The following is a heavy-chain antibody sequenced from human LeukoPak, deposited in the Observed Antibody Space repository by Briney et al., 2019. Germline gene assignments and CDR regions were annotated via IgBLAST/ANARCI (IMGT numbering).Heavy chain of an antibody. Sequence: PGGSLRLSCAASGFTFNTYSMNWVRQAPGKGLEWVANIKQDGSGKYYVDSVKGRFTISRDNAKNSLYLQMNSLRAEDTAVYYCARVSYYGSGLIWGQGTMVTVSS. V-gene: IGHV3-7*01. CDR2: IKQDGSGK. CDR3: ARVSYYGSGLI. CDR1: GFTFNTYS. J-gene: IGHJ3*02. D-gene: IGHD3-10*01.